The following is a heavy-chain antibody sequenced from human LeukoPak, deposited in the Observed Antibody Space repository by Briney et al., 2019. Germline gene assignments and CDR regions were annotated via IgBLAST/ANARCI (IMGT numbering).Heavy chain of an antibody. CDR2: IDQVGYEK. Sequence: GGSLRLSCGASGFTFSSYWMSWVRQTPGKGLEWVANIDQVGYEKYYVDSVKGRFTISRDNAKNSLYLQMNSLRAEDTAVYYCARVSAPPRIYDSSGYYMDYWGQGTLVTVSS. CDR1: GFTFSSYW. D-gene: IGHD3-22*01. CDR3: ARVSAPPRIYDSSGYYMDY. V-gene: IGHV3-7*01. J-gene: IGHJ4*02.